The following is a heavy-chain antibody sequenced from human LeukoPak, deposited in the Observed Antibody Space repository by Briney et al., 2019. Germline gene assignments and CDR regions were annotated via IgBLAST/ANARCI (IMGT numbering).Heavy chain of an antibody. J-gene: IGHJ4*02. Sequence: GGSLRLSCAASGFTFSGYSMNWVRQAPGKGLEWVSSITRSGSHKYYADSVEGRFTVSRDNTKNSLYLQMNSLRAEDTAVYYCVRACGGDCYLGDYWGQGTLVTVSS. CDR2: ITRSGSHK. CDR1: GFTFSGYS. V-gene: IGHV3-21*01. D-gene: IGHD2-21*02. CDR3: VRACGGDCYLGDY.